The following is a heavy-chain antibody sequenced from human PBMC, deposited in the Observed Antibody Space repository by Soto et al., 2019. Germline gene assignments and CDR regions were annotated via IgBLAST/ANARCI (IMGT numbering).Heavy chain of an antibody. V-gene: IGHV4-4*07. D-gene: IGHD5-12*01. CDR1: GGSISSYY. Sequence: QVQLQESGPGLVKPSETLSLTCTVSGGSISSYYWSWIRQPAGKGLEWIGRIYTSGSTNYNPSLKSRVTMSVDTSKNQFSLKLSSVTAADTAVYYCARDQRKRWLHQNWFDPWGQGTLVTVSS. CDR3: ARDQRKRWLHQNWFDP. J-gene: IGHJ5*02. CDR2: IYTSGST.